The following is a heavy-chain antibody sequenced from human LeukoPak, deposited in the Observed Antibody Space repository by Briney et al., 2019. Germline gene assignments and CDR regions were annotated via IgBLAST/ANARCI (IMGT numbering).Heavy chain of an antibody. Sequence: PSETLSLTCAVYSGSFNNYYWNWIRQPPGKGLEGIGQINHSGSASYNAALKSRITISVDTSKNQFSLKVNSVTAADTAVYFCARSKETETTFHYFDYYMDVWGKGTTVTVSS. CDR3: ARSKETETTFHYFDYYMDV. CDR1: SGSFNNYY. V-gene: IGHV4-34*01. CDR2: INHSGSA. J-gene: IGHJ6*03. D-gene: IGHD1-1*01.